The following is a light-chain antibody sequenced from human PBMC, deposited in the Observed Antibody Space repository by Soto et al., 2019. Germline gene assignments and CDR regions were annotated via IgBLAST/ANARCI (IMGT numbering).Light chain of an antibody. V-gene: IGKV1-5*03. J-gene: IGKJ1*01. Sequence: DIQMTQSPSTLSASVGDRVTITCRASQYIHNYLAWYQQKPGEAPKLLIYEAANLESGVASRFSGSGTGTEFTLTMSSLQPDDFATYYCQQSNNYPWTFGQGTRVEI. CDR3: QQSNNYPWT. CDR2: EAA. CDR1: QYIHNY.